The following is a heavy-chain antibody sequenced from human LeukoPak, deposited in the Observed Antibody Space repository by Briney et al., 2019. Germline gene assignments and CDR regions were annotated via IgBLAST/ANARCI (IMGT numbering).Heavy chain of an antibody. CDR3: AREGDTAAAGNYFDY. CDR1: GGSISSYY. CDR2: IYYSGST. J-gene: IGHJ4*02. D-gene: IGHD6-13*01. V-gene: IGHV4-59*01. Sequence: PSETLSLTCTVSGGSISSYYWSRIRQPPGKGLEWIGYIYYSGSTNYNPSLKSRVTISVDTSKNQFSLKLSSVTAADTAVYYCAREGDTAAAGNYFDYWGQGTLVTVSS.